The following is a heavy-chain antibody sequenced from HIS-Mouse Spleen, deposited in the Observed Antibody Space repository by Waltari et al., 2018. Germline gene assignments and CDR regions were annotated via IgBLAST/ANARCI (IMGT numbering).Heavy chain of an antibody. V-gene: IGHV4-39*07. CDR1: GGSISSSSYY. CDR2: IYYSGRT. D-gene: IGHD6-13*01. J-gene: IGHJ2*01. CDR3: ARESPYSSSWYDWYFDL. Sequence: QLQLQESGPGLVKPSETLSLTCTVPGGSISSSSYYWGWIRQPPGKGLGWIGSIYYSGRTAYNPSLKSRVTISVETSKNQFSLKLGSVTAADTAVYYCARESPYSSSWYDWYFDLWGRGTLVTVSS.